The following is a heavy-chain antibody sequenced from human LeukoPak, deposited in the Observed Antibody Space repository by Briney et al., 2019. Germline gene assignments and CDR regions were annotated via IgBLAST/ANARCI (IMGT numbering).Heavy chain of an antibody. CDR2: INPDGSQK. CDR3: AKLLGTATTYDS. D-gene: IGHD5-24*01. CDR1: GFTFSGNW. V-gene: IGHV3-7*01. Sequence: GGSLRLSCEASGFTFSGNWRSWVRQAPGKGLEGVASINPDGSQKLYVDSVKGRFTISRDNTKSSLYLQMNSLGAEDTAMYYCAKLLGTATTYDSWGQGTRVTVSS. J-gene: IGHJ4*02.